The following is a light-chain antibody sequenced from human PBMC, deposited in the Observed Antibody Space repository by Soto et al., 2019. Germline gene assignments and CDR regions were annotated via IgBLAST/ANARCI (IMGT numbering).Light chain of an antibody. CDR1: SSNIGAGYD. CDR3: QSYDSSLSGSYV. CDR2: GNS. V-gene: IGLV1-40*01. Sequence: QSVLTQPPSVSGAPGQRVTISCTGSSSNIGAGYDVHWYQQLPGTAPKLLIYGNSNRPSGVPDRFSGSKSGTSASLAITGLQAEDEADYYCQSYDSSLSGSYVLGTGTKVPV. J-gene: IGLJ1*01.